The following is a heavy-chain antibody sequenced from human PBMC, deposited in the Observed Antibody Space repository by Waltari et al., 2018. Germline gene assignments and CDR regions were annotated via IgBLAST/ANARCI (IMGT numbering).Heavy chain of an antibody. CDR2: VNYNGVT. Sequence: QLQLQESGPGVVKPSETLSLTCSVSSGSIAHDHYFWGWIRQSPGKGLEWIGSVNYNGVTHYNPSFRSRVTISVDTSQSQFSLKVTSVTVADTAVFYCARLFKPVYYGDPFDYWGQGTLVLVSS. D-gene: IGHD3-10*01. CDR1: SGSIAHDHYF. V-gene: IGHV4-39*01. J-gene: IGHJ4*02. CDR3: ARLFKPVYYGDPFDY.